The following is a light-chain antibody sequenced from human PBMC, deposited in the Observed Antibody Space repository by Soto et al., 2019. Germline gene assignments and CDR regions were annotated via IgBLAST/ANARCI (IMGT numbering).Light chain of an antibody. Sequence: EIVLTQSPGTLSLFPGERATLSCRASQSLITRYLAWYQQKHGQATRLLIYGASSRATGIPDRFSGSGSGTDFTLTISRLEHEDFAVYSCQQYGTSPTFGQVTRLEIK. CDR3: QQYGTSPT. V-gene: IGKV3-20*01. J-gene: IGKJ5*01. CDR2: GAS. CDR1: QSLITRY.